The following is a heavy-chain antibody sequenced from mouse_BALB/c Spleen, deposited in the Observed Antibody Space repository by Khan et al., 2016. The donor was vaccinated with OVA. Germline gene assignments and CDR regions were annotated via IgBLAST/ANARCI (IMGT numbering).Heavy chain of an antibody. CDR3: ARVYGGDFDY. V-gene: IGHV3-2*02. CDR1: GYSITSDYA. CDR2: ISYSGNT. D-gene: IGHD1-1*01. J-gene: IGHJ2*01. Sequence: EVQVVESGPGLVKPSQSLSLICTVTGYSITSDYAWNWIRQFPGNKLEWMGFISYSGNTKYNPSFKSRITITRDKSKNQFFLQLNSVTTEDTATYYCARVYGGDFDYWGQGTTLTVSS.